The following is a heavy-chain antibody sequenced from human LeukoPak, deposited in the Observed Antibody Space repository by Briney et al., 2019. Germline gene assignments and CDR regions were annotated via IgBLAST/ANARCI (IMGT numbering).Heavy chain of an antibody. D-gene: IGHD2-2*01. V-gene: IGHV1-18*01. CDR2: ISAYNGNT. CDR1: GYTFTGYG. Sequence: ASVKVSCKASGYTFTGYGISWVRQAPGQGLEWMGWISAYNGNTNYAQKPQGRVTMTTDTSTSTAYMELRSLRSDDTAVYYCARGGGYCSSTSCYPSSAFDIWGQGTMVTVSS. J-gene: IGHJ3*02. CDR3: ARGGGYCSSTSCYPSSAFDI.